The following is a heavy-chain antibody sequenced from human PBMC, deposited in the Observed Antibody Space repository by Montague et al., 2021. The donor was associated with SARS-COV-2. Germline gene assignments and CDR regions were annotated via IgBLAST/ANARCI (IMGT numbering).Heavy chain of an antibody. CDR3: ARGIGWHSRVIFDP. CDR2: IDRDDE. V-gene: IGHV2-70*20. D-gene: IGHD1-26*01. CDR1: GFSLSTSGMC. J-gene: IGHJ5*02. Sequence: PALVKPTQTLTLTCTFSGFSLSTSGMCVSWVRQPPGKALEWLALIDRDDEYYNTSLKTRLTISKDTSKNQVVLTLTNMDPVDTATYFCARGIGWHSRVIFDPWGQGTLVAVSS.